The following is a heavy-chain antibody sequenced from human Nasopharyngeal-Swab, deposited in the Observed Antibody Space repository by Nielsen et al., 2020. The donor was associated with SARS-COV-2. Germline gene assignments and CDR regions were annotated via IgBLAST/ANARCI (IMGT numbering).Heavy chain of an antibody. CDR1: GYTFTSYD. CDR3: ARDLRITIFGVVTSYYYYYGMDV. J-gene: IGHJ6*02. V-gene: IGHV1-8*01. Sequence: ASVKVSCKASGYTFTSYDINWVRQATGQGLEWMGWMNPNSGNTGYAQKFQGRVTMTTDTSTSTAYMELRSLRSDDTAVYYCARDLRITIFGVVTSYYYYYGMDVWGQGTTVTVSS. D-gene: IGHD3-3*01. CDR2: MNPNSGNT.